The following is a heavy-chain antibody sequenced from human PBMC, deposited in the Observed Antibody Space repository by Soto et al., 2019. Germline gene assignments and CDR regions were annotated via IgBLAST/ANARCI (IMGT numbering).Heavy chain of an antibody. CDR2: IKQDGSEK. CDR1: GFTFSNYW. J-gene: IGHJ4*02. V-gene: IGHV3-7*03. D-gene: IGHD3-22*01. Sequence: EVQLVESGGGLVQPGGSLRLSCAASGFTFSNYWMSWVRQAPGKGLEWVASIKQDGSEKYYVDSVKGRFTISRDNTKNSLYLQMNSLRAKDTAMYYCARGTTFDFDDNAYYAHWGQGTLVTVSS. CDR3: ARGTTFDFDDNAYYAH.